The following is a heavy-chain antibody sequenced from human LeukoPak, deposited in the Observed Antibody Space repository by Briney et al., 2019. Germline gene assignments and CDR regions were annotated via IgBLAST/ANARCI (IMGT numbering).Heavy chain of an antibody. CDR1: GGSFSGYY. Sequence: SETLSLTCAVYGGSFSGYYWSWIRQPPGKGLEWIGEINHSGSTNYNPSLKSRVTISVDTSKNQFSLKLSSVTAADTAVYYCARFLGRYCSSTSCYRGNWFDPWGQGTLVTVSS. CDR3: ARFLGRYCSSTSCYRGNWFDP. J-gene: IGHJ5*02. V-gene: IGHV4-34*01. CDR2: INHSGST. D-gene: IGHD2-2*02.